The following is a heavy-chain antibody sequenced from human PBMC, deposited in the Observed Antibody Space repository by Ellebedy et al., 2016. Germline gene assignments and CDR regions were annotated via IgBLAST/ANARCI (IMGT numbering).Heavy chain of an antibody. CDR1: GHMFTDYY. CDR2: INPHTGDT. J-gene: IGHJ4*02. D-gene: IGHD5-18*01. Sequence: ASVKVSCXASGHMFTDYYVHWVRQAPRQGPEWMGWINPHTGDTNYAQPFQGWVTMTRDTSISTVYLQLTSLNSDDTAVYYCAIRGRRGYNYGDPFDYWGQGTLVTVSS. V-gene: IGHV1-2*04. CDR3: AIRGRRGYNYGDPFDY.